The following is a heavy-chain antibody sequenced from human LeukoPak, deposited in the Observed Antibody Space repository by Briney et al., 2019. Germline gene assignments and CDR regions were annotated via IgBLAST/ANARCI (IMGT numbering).Heavy chain of an antibody. CDR2: IIPHSGGR. J-gene: IGHJ4*02. V-gene: IGHV1-2*02. CDR3: ALSVGGTMGFDY. D-gene: IGHD1-26*01. Sequence: GASVKLSCKASGSSFTIYGYSWVRQSPGQGLGWVGWIIPHSGGRNYAKKFPVRGTMNRDTSTSTAYRELSRLRSDDTAVYYCALSVGGTMGFDYWGQGTLVTVSS. CDR1: GSSFTIYG.